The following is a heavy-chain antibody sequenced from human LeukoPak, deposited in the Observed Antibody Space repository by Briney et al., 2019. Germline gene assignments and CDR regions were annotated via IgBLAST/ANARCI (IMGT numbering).Heavy chain of an antibody. CDR3: ARGLGSGTYTDFYMDV. Sequence: GGSLRLSCAPSGLSVSSSYMSWVRQAPGKGLEWVSIIYIEGTTYYADSVKGRFTISRDDSKNTVYLQMDSLTAEDTAVYYCARGLGSGTYTDFYMDVWAEGTTVTVSS. D-gene: IGHD3-10*01. V-gene: IGHV3-53*01. CDR1: GLSVSSSY. CDR2: IYIEGTT. J-gene: IGHJ6*03.